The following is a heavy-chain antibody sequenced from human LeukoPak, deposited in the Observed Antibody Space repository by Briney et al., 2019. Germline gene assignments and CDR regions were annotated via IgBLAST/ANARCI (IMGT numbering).Heavy chain of an antibody. D-gene: IGHD3-3*01. CDR3: ARRFDDFWSGYSYYFYY. V-gene: IGHV4-38-2*01. Sequence: SETLSLTCAVSGYSISSGYYWGWIRQPPGKGLEWIGSIYHSGSAYYNPSLKSRVTISVDTSKNQFSLKLSSVTAADTAVYYCARRFDDFWSGYSYYFYYWGQGTLVTVSS. CDR2: IYHSGSA. CDR1: GYSISSGYY. J-gene: IGHJ4*02.